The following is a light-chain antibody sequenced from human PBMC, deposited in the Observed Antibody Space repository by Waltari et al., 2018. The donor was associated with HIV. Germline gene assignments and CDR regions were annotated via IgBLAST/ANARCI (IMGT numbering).Light chain of an antibody. CDR3: QSADSSNTWV. CDR2: KDS. V-gene: IGLV3-25*03. Sequence: SYELTQPPSVSVSPGQTARITCSGDALPKKYAYWYQQKPGQAPVLMIYKDSERPSGIPERFSASSSGTTVTLTISGVQAEDKADYYCQSADSSNTWVFGGGTKLTVL. J-gene: IGLJ3*02. CDR1: ALPKKY.